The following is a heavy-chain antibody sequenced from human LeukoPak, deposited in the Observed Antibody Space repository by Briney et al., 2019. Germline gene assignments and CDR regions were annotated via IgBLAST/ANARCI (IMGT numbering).Heavy chain of an antibody. D-gene: IGHD3-22*01. V-gene: IGHV3-21*01. Sequence: PGGSLRLSCAASGFTFSSYSMNWVRQAPGKGLEWVSSISSSSSYIYYADSVKGRFTISRDNAKNSLYLQMNSLRAEDTAVYYCARDWGDFTMIVPDAFDIWGQGTMVTVSS. CDR2: ISSSSSYI. CDR3: ARDWGDFTMIVPDAFDI. J-gene: IGHJ3*02. CDR1: GFTFSSYS.